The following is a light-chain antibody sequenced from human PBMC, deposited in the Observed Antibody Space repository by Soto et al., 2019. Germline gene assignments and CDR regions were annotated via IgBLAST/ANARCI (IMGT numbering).Light chain of an antibody. CDR1: SSDVGGYNS. Sequence: QSALTQPASVSGSPGQSIAISCTGTSSDVGGYNSVSWYRQYPGKVPKLMIHDVSNRPSGVSNRFSGSKSGNTASLTISGLQEEDEADYFCSSFTTSTSYVFGSGTKLTVL. J-gene: IGLJ1*01. CDR3: SSFTTSTSYV. V-gene: IGLV2-14*03. CDR2: DVS.